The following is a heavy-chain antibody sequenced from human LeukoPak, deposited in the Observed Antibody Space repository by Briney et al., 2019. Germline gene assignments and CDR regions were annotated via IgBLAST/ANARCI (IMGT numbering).Heavy chain of an antibody. CDR1: GYTFTGYY. V-gene: IGHV1-2*02. J-gene: IGHJ4*02. Sequence: ASVKVSCKAAGYTFTGYYMHGVRQAPGQGLEWMGWINPNSGGTNYAQKFQGRVTMTRDTSISTAYMELSRLRSDDTAVYYCARVGGATTFYFDYWGQGTLVTVSS. CDR3: ARVGGATTFYFDY. CDR2: INPNSGGT. D-gene: IGHD1-26*01.